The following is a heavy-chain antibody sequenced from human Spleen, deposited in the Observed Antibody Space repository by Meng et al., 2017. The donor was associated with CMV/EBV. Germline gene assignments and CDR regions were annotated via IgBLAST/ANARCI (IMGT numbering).Heavy chain of an antibody. Sequence: SETLSLTCTVSGGSISSSSYYWGWIRQPPGKGLEWIGSIYYSGSTYYNPSLKSRVTISVDTSKNQFSLKLSSVTAADTAVYYCARDGVVIIPYDYGTDVWGQGTTVTVSS. D-gene: IGHD3-3*01. CDR1: GGSISSSSYY. J-gene: IGHJ6*02. CDR2: IYYSGST. V-gene: IGHV4-39*01. CDR3: ARDGVVIIPYDYGTDV.